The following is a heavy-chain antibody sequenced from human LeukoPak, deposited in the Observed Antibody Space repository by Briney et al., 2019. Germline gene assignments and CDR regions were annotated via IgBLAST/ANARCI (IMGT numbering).Heavy chain of an antibody. D-gene: IGHD2-15*01. V-gene: IGHV3-30*04. CDR2: ISYDGSNK. J-gene: IGHJ4*02. Sequence: GRSLRLSCAASGFTFSSYAMHWVRQAPGKGLEWVAVISYDGSNKYYADSVKGRFTISRDNSKNTLYLQMNSLRAEDTAVYYCARDLGVVVAATVFDYWGQGTLVTVSS. CDR3: ARDLGVVVAATVFDY. CDR1: GFTFSSYA.